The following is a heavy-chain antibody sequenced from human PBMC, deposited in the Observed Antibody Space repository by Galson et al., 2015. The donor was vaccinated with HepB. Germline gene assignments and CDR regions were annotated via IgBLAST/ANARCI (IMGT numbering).Heavy chain of an antibody. J-gene: IGHJ4*02. D-gene: IGHD6-13*01. CDR1: GYTFTSYD. CDR2: MNPNSGNT. Sequence: SVKVSCKASGYTFTSYDINWVRQATGQGLEWMGWMNPNSGNTGYAQKFQGRVTMTRNTSISTAYMELSSLRSEDTAVYYCARAPYSSPDMVDYWGQGTLVTVSS. CDR3: ARAPYSSPDMVDY. V-gene: IGHV1-8*01.